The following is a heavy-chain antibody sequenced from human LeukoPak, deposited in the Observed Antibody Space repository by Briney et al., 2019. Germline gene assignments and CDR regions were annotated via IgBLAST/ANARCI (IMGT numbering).Heavy chain of an antibody. J-gene: IGHJ6*03. V-gene: IGHV3-15*01. Sequence: GGSLRLSCAASGFTFSNAWMSWVRQAPGKGLEWVGRIKSKTDGETTDYAAPVKGRFTISRDDSKNTLYLQMNSLKTEDTAVYYCTTNEYYYYMDVWGKGTTVTVSS. CDR2: IKSKTDGETT. CDR1: GFTFSNAW. D-gene: IGHD1-1*01. CDR3: TTNEYYYYMDV.